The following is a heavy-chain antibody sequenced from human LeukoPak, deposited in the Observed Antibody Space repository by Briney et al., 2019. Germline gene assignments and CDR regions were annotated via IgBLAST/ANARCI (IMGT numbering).Heavy chain of an antibody. J-gene: IGHJ4*02. CDR2: IYHSGST. CDR3: AGGLAYCSSTSCHDY. Sequence: SETLSLTCAVSGYSISSGYYWGWIRQPPGKGLEWIGSIYHSGSTYYNPSLKSRVTISVDTSKYQFSLKLSSVTAADTAVYYCAGGLAYCSSTSCHDYWGQGTLVTVSS. V-gene: IGHV4-38-2*01. D-gene: IGHD2-2*01. CDR1: GYSISSGYY.